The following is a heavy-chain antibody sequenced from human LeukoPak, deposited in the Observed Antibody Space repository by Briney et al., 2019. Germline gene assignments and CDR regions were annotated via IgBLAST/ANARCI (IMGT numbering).Heavy chain of an antibody. CDR3: ARDLKGSAWYVDY. Sequence: GGSLRLSCAASGFTFSDYYMSWIRQAPGKGLEWLSYISSSSTYTNYADSVKGRFTISRDNAKNSLYLQMSSLRAEDTAVYYCARDLKGSAWYVDYWGQGTLVTVSS. V-gene: IGHV3-11*05. J-gene: IGHJ4*02. D-gene: IGHD6-19*01. CDR2: ISSSSTYT. CDR1: GFTFSDYY.